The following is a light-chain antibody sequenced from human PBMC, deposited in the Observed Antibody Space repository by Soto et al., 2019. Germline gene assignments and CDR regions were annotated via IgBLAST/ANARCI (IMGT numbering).Light chain of an antibody. J-gene: IGKJ4*01. CDR2: AAS. CDR3: PQHNRYPLT. Sequence: DIQMTQSPSSLSASVGDRVTFTCRASQGIANDLAWYQQKPTKAPKRLIYAASSLQSGVPSRFIGSGAGTEFTLAISSLQPEDLGTYYCPQHNRYPLTYGGGTTVEI. CDR1: QGIAND. V-gene: IGKV1-17*01.